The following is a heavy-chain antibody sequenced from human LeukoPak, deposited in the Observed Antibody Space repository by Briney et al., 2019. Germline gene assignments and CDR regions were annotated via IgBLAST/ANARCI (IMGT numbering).Heavy chain of an antibody. CDR1: GGSINSPTYY. J-gene: IGHJ4*02. D-gene: IGHD1-7*01. CDR2: IYYNGNT. Sequence: SETLSLTCTVSGGSINSPTYYWGWIRQPPGKGLEWIGTIYYNGNTYYNPSLKSRVTISVDMSKNQFSLKLSSVTAADTAVYYCASGRYKTTNFDYWGQGTLVTVSS. V-gene: IGHV4-39*07. CDR3: ASGRYKTTNFDY.